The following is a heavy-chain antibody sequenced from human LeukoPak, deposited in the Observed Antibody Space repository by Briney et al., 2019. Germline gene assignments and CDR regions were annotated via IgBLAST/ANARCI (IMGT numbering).Heavy chain of an antibody. CDR2: ISRSSSYI. Sequence: GGSLRLSCAGSGFTFSSYSMNWVRQAPGKGLQWVSSISRSSSYIYYADSVKGRFTISRDNARNSLYLQMNSLRAEDTAVYYCARAPPGRDLLGGFDFWGPGIRVTVSS. CDR3: ARAPPGRDLLGGFDF. D-gene: IGHD2-15*01. CDR1: GFTFSSYS. J-gene: IGHJ4*02. V-gene: IGHV3-21*01.